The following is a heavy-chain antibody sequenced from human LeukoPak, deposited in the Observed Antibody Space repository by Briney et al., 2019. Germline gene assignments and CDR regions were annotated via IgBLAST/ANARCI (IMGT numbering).Heavy chain of an antibody. V-gene: IGHV3-21*01. CDR3: SKDSSSGSSYYFHGMEV. D-gene: IGHD3-10*01. CDR2: ISSSSNYI. J-gene: IGHJ6*02. CDR1: GFTFSSYS. Sequence: PGGSLRLSCAASGFTFSSYSMNWVRQAPGKGLEWVSSISSSSNYIYYADSVKGRFTISRDDSKNTLYLQMNSLTSEDTAVYYCSKDSSSGSSYYFHGMEVWGQGTTVTVSS.